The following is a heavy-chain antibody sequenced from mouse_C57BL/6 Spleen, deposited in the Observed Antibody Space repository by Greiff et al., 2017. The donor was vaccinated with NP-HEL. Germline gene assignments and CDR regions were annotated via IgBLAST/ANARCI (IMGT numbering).Heavy chain of an antibody. CDR1: GYSITSGYY. J-gene: IGHJ1*03. CDR3: ARGGVYDGYYRYFDV. V-gene: IGHV3-6*01. D-gene: IGHD2-3*01. CDR2: ISYDGSN. Sequence: EVQLQQSGPGLVKPSQSLSLTCSVTGYSITSGYYWNWIRQFPGNKLEWMGYISYDGSNNYNPSLKNRISITRDTSKNQFFLKLNSVTTEDTATYYCARGGVYDGYYRYFDVWGTGTTVTVSS.